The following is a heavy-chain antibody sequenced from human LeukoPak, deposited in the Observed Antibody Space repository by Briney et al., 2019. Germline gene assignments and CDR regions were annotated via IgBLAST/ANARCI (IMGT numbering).Heavy chain of an antibody. CDR2: INPSGGST. CDR3: ARDPGWKEFDY. CDR1: GYTFISYY. Sequence: ASVKLSCKASGYTFISYYMDWVRQAPGQGLEWMGIINPSGGSTEYAQKFQGRVTMTRDTSTSTVYMELSSLRSEDTAVYYCARDPGWKEFDYWGQGTLVTVSS. V-gene: IGHV1-46*03. J-gene: IGHJ4*02. D-gene: IGHD1-1*01.